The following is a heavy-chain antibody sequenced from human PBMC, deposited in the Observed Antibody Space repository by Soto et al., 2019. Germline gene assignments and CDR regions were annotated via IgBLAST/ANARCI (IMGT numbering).Heavy chain of an antibody. CDR3: ANTGAVGATYSFDY. CDR1: GFRFRSYA. D-gene: IGHD1-26*01. J-gene: IGHJ4*02. CDR2: ISGGRGST. V-gene: IGHV3-23*01. Sequence: EVQLLESGGGLVQPGVSLRLSCAASGFRFRSYAMSWVRQAPGKGLEWVSAISGGRGSTHYADSVKGRFTISRDTSKNTLYLQMKSLRAADTAVYYCANTGAVGATYSFDYWGQGALVTVSS.